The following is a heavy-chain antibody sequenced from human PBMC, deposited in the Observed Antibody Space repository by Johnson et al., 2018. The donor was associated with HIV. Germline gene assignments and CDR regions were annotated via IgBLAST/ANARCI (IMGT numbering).Heavy chain of an antibody. Sequence: VQLVESGGGVVQPGRSLRLFCAASGFTFSSYAMHWVRQTPGKGLEWVAHISSSGTTKYYADSVKGRFTISRDNTKKSLYLEMNSLRVDDTAIYYCTRESTPWGADYVGYGLDVWGQGTMVAVSS. CDR1: GFTFSSYA. V-gene: IGHV3-48*03. CDR2: ISSSGTTK. J-gene: IGHJ3*01. CDR3: TRESTPWGADYVGYGLDV. D-gene: IGHD5-18*01.